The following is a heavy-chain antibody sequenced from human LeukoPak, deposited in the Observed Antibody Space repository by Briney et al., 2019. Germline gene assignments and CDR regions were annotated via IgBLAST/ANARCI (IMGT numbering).Heavy chain of an antibody. CDR1: GFTFDDYA. CDR2: ISYDGSDN. Sequence: GGSLRLPCAASGFTFDDYAMHWVRQAPGKGLEWLSVISYDGSDNSSADSVQGRFTISRDNSKNTLYLQMNSLTTGDTAVYYCARDQGATLVRGVTPYLDFWGQGTLVSVSS. D-gene: IGHD3-10*01. V-gene: IGHV3-30*04. J-gene: IGHJ4*02. CDR3: ARDQGATLVRGVTPYLDF.